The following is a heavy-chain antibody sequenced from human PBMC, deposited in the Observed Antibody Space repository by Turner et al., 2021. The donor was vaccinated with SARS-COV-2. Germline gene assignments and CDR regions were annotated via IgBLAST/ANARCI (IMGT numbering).Heavy chain of an antibody. J-gene: IGHJ6*02. Sequence: VQLVESGGGLVQLGRSLRLSCAASGFTFSRYSMNWDRQAPGKGLEWVSYISSSSSTIYYADSVKGRFTISRDNAKNSLYLQMNSLRAEDTAVYYCASTSVVNYGMDVWGQGTTVTVSS. V-gene: IGHV3-48*01. CDR2: ISSSSSTI. CDR1: GFTFSRYS. D-gene: IGHD2-15*01. CDR3: ASTSVVNYGMDV.